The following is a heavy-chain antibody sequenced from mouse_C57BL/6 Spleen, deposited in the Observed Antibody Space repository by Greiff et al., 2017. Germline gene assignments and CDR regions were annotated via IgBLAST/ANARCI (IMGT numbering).Heavy chain of an antibody. D-gene: IGHD1-1*01. CDR1: GYTFTSYW. Sequence: EVQGVESGTVLARPGASVKMSCKTSGYTFTSYWMHWVKQRPGQGLEWIGAIYPGNSDTSYNQKFKGKAKLTAVTSASTAYMELSSLTNEDSAVYYCTRSPYCGSSYYFDYWGQGTTLTVSS. J-gene: IGHJ2*01. V-gene: IGHV1-5*01. CDR3: TRSPYCGSSYYFDY. CDR2: IYPGNSDT.